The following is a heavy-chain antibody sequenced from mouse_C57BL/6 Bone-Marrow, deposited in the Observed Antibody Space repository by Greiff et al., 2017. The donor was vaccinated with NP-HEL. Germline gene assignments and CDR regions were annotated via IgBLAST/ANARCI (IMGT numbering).Heavy chain of an antibody. CDR2: SRNKANDYTT. V-gene: IGHV7-1*01. Sequence: EVKLVESGGGLVQSGRSLRLSCATSGFTFSDFYMEWVRQAPGKGLEWIAASRNKANDYTTEYSASVKGRFIVSRDTSQSILYLQMNALRAEDTAIYYCARGSTGDWYFDVWGTGTTVTVSS. CDR1: GFTFSDFY. D-gene: IGHD2-1*01. J-gene: IGHJ1*03. CDR3: ARGSTGDWYFDV.